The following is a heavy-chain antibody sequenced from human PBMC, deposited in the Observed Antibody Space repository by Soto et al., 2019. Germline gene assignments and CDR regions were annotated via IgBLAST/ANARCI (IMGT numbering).Heavy chain of an antibody. J-gene: IGHJ5*02. Sequence: GESLKISCKGSGYSFTSYWIGWVRQMPGKGLEWMGIIYPGDSDTRYSPSFQGQVTISADKSISTAYLQWSSLKASDTAMYYCARQYCSSTSCPLGWFDPWGQGTLVTVSS. CDR2: IYPGDSDT. CDR1: GYSFTSYW. V-gene: IGHV5-51*01. D-gene: IGHD2-2*01. CDR3: ARQYCSSTSCPLGWFDP.